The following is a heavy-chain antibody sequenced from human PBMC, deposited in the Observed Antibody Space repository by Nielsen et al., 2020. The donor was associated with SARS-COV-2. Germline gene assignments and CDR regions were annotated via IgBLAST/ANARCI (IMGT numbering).Heavy chain of an antibody. V-gene: IGHV3-7*01. Sequence: GESLKISCAASGFTFSSYWMSWVRQAPGKGLEWVANRKKDGSEKYYADSVKGRFTISRDNAKNTLYLQMNSLRAEDTAVYYCARGPSSSWYVYYYYGMDVWGQGTTVTVSS. CDR2: RKKDGSEK. J-gene: IGHJ6*02. D-gene: IGHD6-13*01. CDR3: ARGPSSSWYVYYYYGMDV. CDR1: GFTFSSYW.